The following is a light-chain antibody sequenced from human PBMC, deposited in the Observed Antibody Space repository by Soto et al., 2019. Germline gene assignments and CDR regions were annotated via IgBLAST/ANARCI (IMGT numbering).Light chain of an antibody. Sequence: DIQMTQSPSSLSASVGDRVTITCQASQDISNYLNWYQQKPGKAPKLLIYDASNLETGVPSRFSGSGSGTDFTFTISSLQPEDIETYYRQRYDNLRTFGQGTKVEIK. CDR2: DAS. CDR3: QRYDNLRT. J-gene: IGKJ1*01. V-gene: IGKV1-33*01. CDR1: QDISNY.